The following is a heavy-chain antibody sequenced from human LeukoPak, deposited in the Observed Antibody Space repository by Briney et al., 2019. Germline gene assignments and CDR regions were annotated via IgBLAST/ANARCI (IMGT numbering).Heavy chain of an antibody. Sequence: PSETLSLTCTVSGGSISSSSYYWGWIRQPPGKGLEWIGSIYYSGSTYYNPSLKSRVTISVDTSKNQFSLKLSSVTAADTAVYYCARGPYDFWSGYSYYFDYWGQGTLVTVSS. D-gene: IGHD3-3*01. CDR3: ARGPYDFWSGYSYYFDY. CDR2: IYYSGST. J-gene: IGHJ4*02. CDR1: GGSISSSSYY. V-gene: IGHV4-39*01.